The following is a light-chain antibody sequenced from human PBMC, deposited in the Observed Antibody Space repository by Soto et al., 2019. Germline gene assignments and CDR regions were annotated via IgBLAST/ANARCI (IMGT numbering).Light chain of an antibody. Sequence: DIQMTQSPSSLSASVGDRVTITCRASQSISSYLNWYQQKPGKAPKLLIYAASSLQSGVPSRFSGSGSRTDFTLTISSLQPADFATYYCQQRYSTPSTFGQGTKLEI. J-gene: IGKJ2*01. V-gene: IGKV1-39*01. CDR2: AAS. CDR3: QQRYSTPST. CDR1: QSISSY.